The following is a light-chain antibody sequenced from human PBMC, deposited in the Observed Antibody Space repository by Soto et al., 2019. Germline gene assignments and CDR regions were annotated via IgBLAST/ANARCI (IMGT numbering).Light chain of an antibody. CDR3: QHYGRSPGLFT. CDR2: GAS. V-gene: IGKV3-20*01. Sequence: EIVLTQSPGTLSLSPGERATLSCRASHSVSTTYLAWYQQKPGQAPRLLIYGASTRATGIPDRFSGSGSGTDFTLTISRLEPDDFAVYYCQHYGRSPGLFTFGPGTKVDIK. CDR1: HSVSTTY. J-gene: IGKJ3*01.